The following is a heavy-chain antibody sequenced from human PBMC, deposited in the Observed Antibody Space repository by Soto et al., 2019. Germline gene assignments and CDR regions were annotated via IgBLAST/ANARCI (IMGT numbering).Heavy chain of an antibody. Sequence: QVQLVQSGAEVQKPGASVKVSCKASGYIFNNYGISWVRQAPGQGLEWMGWIYSKEGKINFAQKFQGRVTLTTDTPTSTAYIELRRLRFDDAAVYFCASDIAYDIDYWGQGTLVTVSS. D-gene: IGHD5-12*01. CDR2: IYSKEGKI. J-gene: IGHJ4*02. CDR3: ASDIAYDIDY. CDR1: GYIFNNYG. V-gene: IGHV1-18*01.